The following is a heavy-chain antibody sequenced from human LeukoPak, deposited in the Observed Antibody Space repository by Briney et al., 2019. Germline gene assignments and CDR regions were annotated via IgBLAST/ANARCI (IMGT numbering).Heavy chain of an antibody. CDR1: GGSVSSGSSF. D-gene: IGHD3-22*01. V-gene: IGHV4-61*01. J-gene: IGHJ4*02. CDR3: ARDRNYYDSSGYYFAN. CDR2: IYYSGNT. Sequence: PSETLSLTCTVSGGSVSSGSSFWSWIRQPPGKGLEWIGYIYYSGNTNYNPSLKSRVTISVDTSKSQLSLKLNSVTAADTAVYYCARDRNYYDSSGYYFANWGQGTLVTVSS.